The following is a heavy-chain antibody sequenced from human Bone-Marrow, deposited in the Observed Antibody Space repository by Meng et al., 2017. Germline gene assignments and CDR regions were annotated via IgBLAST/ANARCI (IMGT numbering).Heavy chain of an antibody. CDR1: GGSFSGYY. D-gene: IGHD6-13*01. V-gene: IGHV4-34*01. CDR2: INHSGST. Sequence: QGHLQQWGAGLLKPSGTLSLTCAVYGGSFSGYYWSWIRQPPGKGLEWIGEINHSGSTNYNPSLKSRVTISVDTSKNQFSLKLSSVTAADTAVYYCARGPRRAIAAAGTGYFDLWGRGTLVTVSS. CDR3: ARGPRRAIAAAGTGYFDL. J-gene: IGHJ2*01.